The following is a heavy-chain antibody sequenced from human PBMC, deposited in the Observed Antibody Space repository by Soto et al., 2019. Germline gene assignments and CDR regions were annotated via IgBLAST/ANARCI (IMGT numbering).Heavy chain of an antibody. J-gene: IGHJ4*02. CDR1: GGSITRNDHY. CDR3: ARLGSSGWYQGSYFDY. Sequence: QLQLQESGPGLVRPSETLSLICTVSGGSITRNDHYWGWIRQSPGKGLEWIGDIKSSGSTNYNLSLKSRVCLSVETSRHQFSLKMNSVSTADTAVYYCARLGSSGWYQGSYFDYWGQGTLVTVSS. V-gene: IGHV4-39*01. CDR2: IKSSGST. D-gene: IGHD6-19*01.